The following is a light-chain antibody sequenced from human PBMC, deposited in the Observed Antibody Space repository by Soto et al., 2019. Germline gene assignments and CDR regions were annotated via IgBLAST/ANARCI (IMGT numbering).Light chain of an antibody. CDR3: QQYNSYPWT. J-gene: IGKJ1*01. CDR1: QSISSW. CDR2: KTS. V-gene: IGKV1-5*03. Sequence: DIPMTQSPSTLSASVGDRVTITCRASQSISSWLAWYQQKPGKAPKLLIYKTSSLESGVPSRFSGSRSGTEFTLTISSPQPEDFATYFCQQYNSYPWTFGQGTKVEIK.